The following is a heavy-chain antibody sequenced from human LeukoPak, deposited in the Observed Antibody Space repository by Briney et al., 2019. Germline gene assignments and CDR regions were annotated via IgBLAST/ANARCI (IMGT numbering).Heavy chain of an antibody. CDR3: ARDYDSTMVRGVKGFDY. V-gene: IGHV3-30-3*01. CDR2: ISYDGSIK. D-gene: IGHD3-10*01. Sequence: SGGALRLSCAAPGLTFRNYAMHWVRQAPPKGLERVAVISYDGSIKYYAEAVKDRFTISRDNYMNAFCLQMNSLRAEETAVYYCARDYDSTMVRGVKGFDYWGQGTLVTVSS. CDR1: GLTFRNYA. J-gene: IGHJ4*02.